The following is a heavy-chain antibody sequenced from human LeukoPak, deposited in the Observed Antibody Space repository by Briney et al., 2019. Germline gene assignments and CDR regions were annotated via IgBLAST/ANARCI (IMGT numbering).Heavy chain of an antibody. Sequence: GGSLRLSCAASGFTFSSYEMNWVRQAPGKGLEWVSYISSSGSTIYYADSVKGRFTISRDNAKNSLYLQMNSLRAEDTAVYYCARDSLWGSTSRYYYGMDVWGKGTTVTVSS. CDR3: ARDSLWGSTSRYYYGMDV. CDR2: ISSSGSTI. CDR1: GFTFSSYE. D-gene: IGHD2-2*01. J-gene: IGHJ6*04. V-gene: IGHV3-48*03.